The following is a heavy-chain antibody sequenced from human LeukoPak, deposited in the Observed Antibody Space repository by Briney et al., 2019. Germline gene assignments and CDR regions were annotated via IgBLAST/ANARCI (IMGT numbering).Heavy chain of an antibody. CDR1: GGSFSGYY. D-gene: IGHD5-12*01. Sequence: SETLSLTCAVYGGSFSGYYWSWIRQPPGKGLEWIGEINHSGSTNYNPSLKSRVTISVDTSKNQFSLKLSSVTAADTAVYYCARGLRGKRRYSGYDPNYYYYYMDVWGKGTTVTVSS. CDR3: ARGLRGKRRYSGYDPNYYYYYMDV. V-gene: IGHV4-34*01. J-gene: IGHJ6*03. CDR2: INHSGST.